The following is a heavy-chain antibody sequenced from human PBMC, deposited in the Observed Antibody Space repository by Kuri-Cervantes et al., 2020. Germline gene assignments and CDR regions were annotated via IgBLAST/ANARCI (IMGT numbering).Heavy chain of an antibody. J-gene: IGHJ4*02. Sequence: ASVKVSCKASGYVFTSSGISWVRQAPGQGREWMGWISTYNGDTNYAQKLQGRVTLTRDTSTTTAYMELRSLRPDDTAVYYCVRDRMELWLAFDYWGQGTLVTVSS. CDR2: ISTYNGDT. D-gene: IGHD5-18*01. CDR3: VRDRMELWLAFDY. CDR1: GYVFTSSG. V-gene: IGHV1-18*01.